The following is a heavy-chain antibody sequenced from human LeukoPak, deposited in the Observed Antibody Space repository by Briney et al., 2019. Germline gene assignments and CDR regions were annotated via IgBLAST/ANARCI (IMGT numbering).Heavy chain of an antibody. Sequence: SETLSLTCTVSGGSISSYYWSWIRQPPGKGLDWIGYIYYSGSTNYNPSLKSRVTISVDTSKNQFSLQLSSVTAADTAVYYCARASPNYGSGYYGSAYYYYMDVWGKGTTVTVSS. J-gene: IGHJ6*03. CDR3: ARASPNYGSGYYGSAYYYYMDV. CDR2: IYYSGST. CDR1: GGSISSYY. D-gene: IGHD3-22*01. V-gene: IGHV4-59*01.